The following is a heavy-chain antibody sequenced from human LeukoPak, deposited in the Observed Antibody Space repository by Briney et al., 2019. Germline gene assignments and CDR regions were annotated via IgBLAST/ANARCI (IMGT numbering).Heavy chain of an antibody. CDR1: GFTFSSYS. Sequence: GGSLRLSCAASGFTFSSYSMNWVRQAPGKGLEWVSSISSSSSYIYYADSVKGRFTISRDNAKNSLYLQMNSLRAEDTAVYYCARDRYDILTGYSYFDHWGQGTLVTVSS. D-gene: IGHD3-9*01. CDR3: ARDRYDILTGYSYFDH. J-gene: IGHJ4*02. CDR2: ISSSSSYI. V-gene: IGHV3-21*01.